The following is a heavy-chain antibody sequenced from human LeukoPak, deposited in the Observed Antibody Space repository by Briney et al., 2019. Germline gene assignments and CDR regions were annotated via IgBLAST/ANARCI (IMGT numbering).Heavy chain of an antibody. J-gene: IGHJ4*02. V-gene: IGHV4-39*01. CDR2: IYYSGST. CDR3: ARGRPYSGGYHLDY. D-gene: IGHD1-26*01. Sequence: SETLSLTCTISGDSTSSDRYYGGWVRQPPGKGLEWIGNIYYSGSTYYNPSLKSRVTMSVDTPKNQFFLKLNSVTAADTAVYYCARGRPYSGGYHLDYWGQGTLVTVST. CDR1: GDSTSSDRYY.